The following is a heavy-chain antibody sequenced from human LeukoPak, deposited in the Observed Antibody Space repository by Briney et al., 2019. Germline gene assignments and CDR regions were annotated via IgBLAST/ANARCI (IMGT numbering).Heavy chain of an antibody. Sequence: PSETLSLTCTVSGGSISSYYWNWIRQPPGKGLEWIGYIYYSGSTNYNPSLKSRVTISVDTSKNQFSLELSSVTAADTAVYYCARDQRGYGYSAYEYYFDYWGQGMLVTVSS. CDR3: ARDQRGYGYSAYEYYFDY. V-gene: IGHV4-59*12. CDR1: GGSISSYY. J-gene: IGHJ4*02. CDR2: IYYSGST. D-gene: IGHD5-12*01.